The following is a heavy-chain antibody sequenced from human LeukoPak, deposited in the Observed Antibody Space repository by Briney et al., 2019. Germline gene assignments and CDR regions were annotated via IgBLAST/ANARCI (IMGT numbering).Heavy chain of an antibody. CDR1: GGSISSYY. V-gene: IGHV4-59*08. D-gene: IGHD2-21*01. Sequence: SETLSLTCTVSGGSISSYYWSWIRHPPGRGLEWIGYIYYSGSTKYNPSLKSRVTTSVDTSKKQFSLKLRSVTAADTAVYYCARSVSWGLLVRDDAFDIWGQGTMVTVSS. J-gene: IGHJ3*02. CDR2: IYYSGST. CDR3: ARSVSWGLLVRDDAFDI.